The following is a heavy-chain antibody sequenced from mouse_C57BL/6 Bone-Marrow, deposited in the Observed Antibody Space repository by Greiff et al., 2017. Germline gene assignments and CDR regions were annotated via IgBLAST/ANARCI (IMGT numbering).Heavy chain of an antibody. CDR3: TGRELGYAMDY. CDR1: GFTFSNYW. V-gene: IGHV6-3*01. CDR2: IRLKSDNYAT. J-gene: IGHJ4*01. D-gene: IGHD4-1*01. Sequence: EVQLVESGGGLVQPGGSMKLSCVASGFTFSNYWMNWVRQSPEKGLEWVAQIRLKSDNYATHYAESVKGRFTISRDDSKSSVYLQMNNLRAEDTGIYYCTGRELGYAMDYWGQGTSVTVSS.